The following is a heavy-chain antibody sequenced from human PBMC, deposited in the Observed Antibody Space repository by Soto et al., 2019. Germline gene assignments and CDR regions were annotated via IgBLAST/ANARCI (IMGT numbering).Heavy chain of an antibody. CDR2: ISAYNGNT. D-gene: IGHD3-16*01. CDR1: GYTFTSYG. Sequence: QVQLVQSGAEVKKPGASVKVSCKASGYTFTSYGISWVRQAPGQGLEWMGWISAYNGNTNYAQKLQGRVTMTTDTTTSKADMELRSLRSDDTAGYYCARDRRYAGGWFDPWGQGTLVTVSS. CDR3: ARDRRYAGGWFDP. J-gene: IGHJ5*02. V-gene: IGHV1-18*01.